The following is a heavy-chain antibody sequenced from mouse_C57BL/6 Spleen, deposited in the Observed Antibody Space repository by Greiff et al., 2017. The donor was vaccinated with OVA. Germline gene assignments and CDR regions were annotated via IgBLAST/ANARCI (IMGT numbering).Heavy chain of an antibody. D-gene: IGHD1-1*01. CDR3: ARQGFGGSSLYYYAMDY. Sequence: QVQLQQSGPELVKPGASVKISCKASGYAFSSSWMNWVKQRPGKGLEWIGRIYPGDGDTNYNGKFKGKATLTADKSSSTAYMQLSSLTSEDSAVYFCARQGFGGSSLYYYAMDYWGQGTSVTVSS. V-gene: IGHV1-82*01. CDR2: IYPGDGDT. J-gene: IGHJ4*01. CDR1: GYAFSSSW.